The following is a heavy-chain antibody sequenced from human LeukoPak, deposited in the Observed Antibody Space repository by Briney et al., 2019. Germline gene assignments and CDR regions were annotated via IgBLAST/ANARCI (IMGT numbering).Heavy chain of an antibody. CDR1: GGSISSYY. Sequence: PSETLSFTCTVSGGSISSYYWSWIRQPPGKGLEWIGYIYTSGSTNYNPSLKSRVTISVDTSKNQFSLKLSSVTAADTAVYYCARHITYYDILTGYYGPSGAFDIWGQGTMVTVSS. D-gene: IGHD3-9*01. CDR2: IYTSGST. CDR3: ARHITYYDILTGYYGPSGAFDI. V-gene: IGHV4-4*09. J-gene: IGHJ3*02.